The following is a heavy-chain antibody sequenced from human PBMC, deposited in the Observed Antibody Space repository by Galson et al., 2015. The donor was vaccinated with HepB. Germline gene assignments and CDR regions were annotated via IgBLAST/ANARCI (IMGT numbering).Heavy chain of an antibody. CDR1: GGSVSSGSYY. Sequence: SETLSLTCTVSGGSVSSGSYYWSWIRQPPGKGLEWIGYIYYSGSTNYNPSLKSRVTISVDTSKNQFSLKLSSVTAADTAMYYCARHKGATLTPYYYYMDLWGKGTSVTVSS. V-gene: IGHV4-61*01. CDR3: ARHKGATLTPYYYYMDL. J-gene: IGHJ6*03. CDR2: IYYSGST.